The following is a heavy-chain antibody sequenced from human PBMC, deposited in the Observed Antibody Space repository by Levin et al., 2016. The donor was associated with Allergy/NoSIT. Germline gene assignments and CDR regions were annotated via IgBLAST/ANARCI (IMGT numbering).Heavy chain of an antibody. D-gene: IGHD2-15*01. CDR2: ISGSGGST. Sequence: WIRQPPGKGLEWVSAISGSGGSTYYADSVKGRFTISRDNSKNTLYLQMNSLRAEDTAVYYCAKMVAVSVYYGMDVWGQGTTVTVSS. V-gene: IGHV3-23*01. J-gene: IGHJ6*02. CDR3: AKMVAVSVYYGMDV.